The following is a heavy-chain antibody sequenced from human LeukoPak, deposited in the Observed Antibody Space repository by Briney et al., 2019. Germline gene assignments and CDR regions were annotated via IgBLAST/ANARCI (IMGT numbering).Heavy chain of an antibody. V-gene: IGHV1-58*01. CDR2: IVVGSGNT. J-gene: IGHJ4*02. CDR1: GFNLSNSA. CDR3: AKYGNSGWVIDY. D-gene: IGHD6-19*01. Sequence: ASVKVSCKASGFNLSNSAVQWVRQARGQRLEWIGWIVVGSGNTNYAQKFQERVTITRDMSTSTAYMELRSLRSEDTAVYFCAKYGNSGWVIDYWGQGTLVTVSS.